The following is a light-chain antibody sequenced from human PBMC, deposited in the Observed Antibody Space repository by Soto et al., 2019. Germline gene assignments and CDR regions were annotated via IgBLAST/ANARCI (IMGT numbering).Light chain of an antibody. CDR3: QVWDSSTGV. V-gene: IGLV3-9*01. CDR1: NIGSKN. CDR2: RDS. J-gene: IGLJ2*01. Sequence: SYELTQPLSVSVALGQTARITCGGNNIGSKNVHWYQQKPGQAPVLVIYRDSNRPSGIPERFSGSNSGNTATLTISRAKAGDEADYYCQVWDSSTGVFGGGTKLTVL.